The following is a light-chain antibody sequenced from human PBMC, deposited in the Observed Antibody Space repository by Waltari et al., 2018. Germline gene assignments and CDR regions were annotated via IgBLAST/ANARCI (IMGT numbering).Light chain of an antibody. Sequence: SYELTQPPAVSVSPGQTARTTCPGDALPKNFPYWYQQKSAQAPVLVIYEDNKRPPGIPERFSGSSSGTMATLTISGAQVEDEADYHCYSSDSSDTIWVFGGGTRPTVL. CDR1: ALPKNF. CDR2: EDN. CDR3: YSSDSSDTIWV. V-gene: IGLV3-10*01. J-gene: IGLJ3*02.